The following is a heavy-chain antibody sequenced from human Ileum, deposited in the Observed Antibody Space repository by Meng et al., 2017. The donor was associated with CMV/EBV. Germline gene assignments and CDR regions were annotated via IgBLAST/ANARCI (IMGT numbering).Heavy chain of an antibody. Sequence: GESLKISCAASGFTVSSYGMHWVRQAPGKGLEWVAFIRYDGSNKYYADTVKRRFTIARDNSKNTLYLQMNSLRAEDTTVYYCATYGDYPYYFDYWGQGTLVTVSS. CDR1: GFTVSSYG. D-gene: IGHD4-17*01. J-gene: IGHJ4*02. CDR2: IRYDGSNK. V-gene: IGHV3-30*02. CDR3: ATYGDYPYYFDY.